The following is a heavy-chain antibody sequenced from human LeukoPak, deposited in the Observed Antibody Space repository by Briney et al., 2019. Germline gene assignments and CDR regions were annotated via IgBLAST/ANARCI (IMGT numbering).Heavy chain of an antibody. D-gene: IGHD5-12*01. J-gene: IGHJ3*02. Sequence: SETLSLTCTVSGGSISSYYWSWIRQPPGKGLEWIGYIYYSGSTNYNPSLKSRVTISVDTSKNQFSLKLSSVTAADTAVYYCARRGYGDAFDIWDQGTMVTVSS. CDR3: ARRGYGDAFDI. CDR2: IYYSGST. V-gene: IGHV4-59*01. CDR1: GGSISSYY.